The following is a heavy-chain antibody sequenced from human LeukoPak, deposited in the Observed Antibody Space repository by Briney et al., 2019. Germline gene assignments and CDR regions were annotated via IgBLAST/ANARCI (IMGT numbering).Heavy chain of an antibody. V-gene: IGHV4-61*02. Sequence: PSETLSLTCTVSGGSISSGSYFWSWIRQPAGKGLEWIGRIYTSGSTNYNPSLKSRVTISVDTSKNQFSLKLSSVTAADTAVYYCARGLSVHYYDSSGYYLWGRGTLVTVSS. D-gene: IGHD3-22*01. J-gene: IGHJ2*01. CDR2: IYTSGST. CDR3: ARGLSVHYYDSSGYYL. CDR1: GGSISSGSYF.